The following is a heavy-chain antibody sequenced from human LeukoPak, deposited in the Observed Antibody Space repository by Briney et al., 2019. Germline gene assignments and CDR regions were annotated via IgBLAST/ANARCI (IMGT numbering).Heavy chain of an antibody. CDR1: GFPFSRHG. CDR2: ISYDGSNK. D-gene: IGHD2-2*01. Sequence: GGSLRLSCAASGFPFSRHGMHWVRQVPGKGLEWLAVISYDGSNKAYADSVKGRFTISRDNSNNTLHLQMNSLRAEDTAVYYCANPPYCSSTSCYQDAYYYYYMDVWGKGTTVTVSS. V-gene: IGHV3-30*18. J-gene: IGHJ6*03. CDR3: ANPPYCSSTSCYQDAYYYYYMDV.